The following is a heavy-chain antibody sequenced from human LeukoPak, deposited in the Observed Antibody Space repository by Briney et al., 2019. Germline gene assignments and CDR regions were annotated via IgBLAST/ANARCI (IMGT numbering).Heavy chain of an antibody. CDR2: ISGSGGST. CDR1: GFTFSSYA. Sequence: GASLRLSCAASGFTFSSYAMSWVRQAPGKGLEWVSAISGSGGSTYYADSMKGRFTISRDNSKNTLYLQMNSLRAEDTAVYYCANTPSYGYLGGDWGQGTLVTVSS. D-gene: IGHD5-18*01. J-gene: IGHJ4*02. CDR3: ANTPSYGYLGGD. V-gene: IGHV3-23*01.